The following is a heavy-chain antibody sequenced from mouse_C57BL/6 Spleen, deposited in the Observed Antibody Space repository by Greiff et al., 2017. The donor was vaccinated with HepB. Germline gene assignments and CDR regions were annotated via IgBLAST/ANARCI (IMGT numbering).Heavy chain of an antibody. V-gene: IGHV5-17*01. Sequence: EVKLMESGGGLVKPGGSLKLSCAASGFTFSDYGMHWVRQAPEKGLEWVAYISSGSSTIYYADTVKGRFTISRDNAKNTLFLQMTSLRSEDTAMYYCARGGLRPSYYFDYWGQGTTLTVSS. CDR3: ARGGLRPSYYFDY. CDR2: ISSGSSTI. J-gene: IGHJ2*01. D-gene: IGHD2-4*01. CDR1: GFTFSDYG.